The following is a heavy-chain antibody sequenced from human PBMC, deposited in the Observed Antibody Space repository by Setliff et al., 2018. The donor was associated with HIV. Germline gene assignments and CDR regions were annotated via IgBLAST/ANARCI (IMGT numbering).Heavy chain of an antibody. CDR1: GGTFSSYA. Sequence: SVKVSCKASGGTFSSYAISWVRQAPGQGLEWMARIIPIFGTPNYAQKCQGRVTITAHKSTSTAYMELSSLRSEDTAVYYCTRDSGYERVDAFDIWGQGTMGTVSS. V-gene: IGHV1-69*06. CDR3: TRDSGYERVDAFDI. D-gene: IGHD5-12*01. J-gene: IGHJ3*02. CDR2: IIPIFGTP.